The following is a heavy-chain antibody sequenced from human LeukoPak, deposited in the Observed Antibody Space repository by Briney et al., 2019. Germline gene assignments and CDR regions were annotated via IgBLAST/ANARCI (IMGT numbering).Heavy chain of an antibody. Sequence: ASVKVSCKVSGYTPTELSMHWVRHAPGKGLEWRGGFDPEDGETLYAQKFQGRVTMTEDTSTDTAYMELSSLRSEDTAVYYCATSKLWFGELPPRGFDYWGQGTLVTVSS. CDR1: GYTPTELS. J-gene: IGHJ4*02. CDR2: FDPEDGET. CDR3: ATSKLWFGELPPRGFDY. D-gene: IGHD3-10*01. V-gene: IGHV1-24*01.